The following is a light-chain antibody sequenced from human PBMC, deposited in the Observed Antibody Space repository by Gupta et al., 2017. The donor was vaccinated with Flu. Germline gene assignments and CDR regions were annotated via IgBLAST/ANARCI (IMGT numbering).Light chain of an antibody. J-gene: IGLJ1*01. CDR2: DVT. V-gene: IGLV2-14*01. Sequence: QSALTQPASVSGSPGQSITISCTGTSSDVGRSDSVSWYQQYPGKAPKLIIYDVTTRPSGVSSRFYGSKSGNTASLTISGLEAEDESDYYCSSYTSTNTFYVFGTGTTVTVL. CDR1: SSDVGRSDS. CDR3: SSYTSTNTFYV.